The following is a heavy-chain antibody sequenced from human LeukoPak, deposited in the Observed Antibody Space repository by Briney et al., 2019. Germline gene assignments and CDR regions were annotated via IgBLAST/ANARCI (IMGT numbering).Heavy chain of an antibody. CDR3: ARVTDFWSGYANYFDY. J-gene: IGHJ4*02. Sequence: SETLSLTCTVSGGSISSYYWSWIRQPPGKGLGWVGYIYYSGSTNYNPSLKSRVTISVATSKNQFSLKLSSVTAADTAVYYCARVTDFWSGYANYFDYWGQGTLVTVSS. CDR2: IYYSGST. V-gene: IGHV4-59*01. D-gene: IGHD3-3*01. CDR1: GGSISSYY.